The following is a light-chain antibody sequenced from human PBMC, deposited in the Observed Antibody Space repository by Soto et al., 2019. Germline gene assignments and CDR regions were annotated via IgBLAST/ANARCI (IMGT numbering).Light chain of an antibody. CDR3: QQYYSAPWT. V-gene: IGKV4-1*01. J-gene: IGKJ1*01. CDR1: QSVLYSSNNKNY. Sequence: DIVMTQSPDSLAVSLGERVTINCESSQSVLYSSNNKNYLAWYQQKPGQPPKLLIYWASTRESGVPDRFSGSGSGTDFTLTISSLQADDVAVYYCQQYYSAPWTFGQGTKVEIK. CDR2: WAS.